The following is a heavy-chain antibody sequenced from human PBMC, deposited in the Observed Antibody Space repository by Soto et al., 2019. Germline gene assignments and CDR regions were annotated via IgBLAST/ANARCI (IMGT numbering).Heavy chain of an antibody. D-gene: IGHD6-19*01. V-gene: IGHV3-21*01. CDR3: ARVLAVAGSAHFQH. J-gene: IGHJ1*01. Sequence: FSSSSSYIYYADSVKGRFTISRDNAKNSLYLQMNSLGAEDTAVYYCARVLAVAGSAHFQHWGQGTLVTVSS. CDR2: FSSSSSYI.